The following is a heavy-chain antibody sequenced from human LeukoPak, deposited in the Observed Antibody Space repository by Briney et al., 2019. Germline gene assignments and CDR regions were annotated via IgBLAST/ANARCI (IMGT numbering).Heavy chain of an antibody. CDR1: GFTFSSYA. J-gene: IGHJ1*01. CDR2: ITGSGGSA. CDR3: AKATAYFLEYFQN. Sequence: GGSLRLSCAASGFTFSSYAMSWVRQAPGKELEWVSCITGSGGSAYYADSVKDRFTVSRDNSRNILDLQMNSLRAEDTAVYYCAKATAYFLEYFQNWGPGTLVIVSS. V-gene: IGHV3-23*01. D-gene: IGHD3-9*01.